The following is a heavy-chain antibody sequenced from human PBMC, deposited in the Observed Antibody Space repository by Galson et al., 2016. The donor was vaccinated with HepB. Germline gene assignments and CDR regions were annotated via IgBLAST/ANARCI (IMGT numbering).Heavy chain of an antibody. CDR3: ARRPETRTYSTGWKRHFYFFNY. J-gene: IGHJ4*02. Sequence: SETLSLTCAVSGGSFSGYYWSWIRQPPGKGLEWIGDINHSGSRNYSPFLKSRVTISVDSSKRQFSLRLSSVTAADTALYYCARRPETRTYSTGWKRHFYFFNYWGQGALVTVSS. D-gene: IGHD2-8*02. CDR2: INHSGSR. CDR1: GGSFSGYY. V-gene: IGHV4-34*01.